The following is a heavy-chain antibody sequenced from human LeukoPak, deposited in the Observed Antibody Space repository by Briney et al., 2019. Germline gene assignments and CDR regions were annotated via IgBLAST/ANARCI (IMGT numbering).Heavy chain of an antibody. Sequence: PAGSLRFSCFASGLTFSYYSMTWVRQGPGKGLFWVSGLSAGGGSTYYADSVKGRFTISRDNSRNTLYLQMNSLRAEDTAVYYCAKDAAGPEYWGQGTLVTVSS. V-gene: IGHV3-23*01. CDR1: GLTFSYYS. CDR3: AKDAAGPEY. D-gene: IGHD6-13*01. J-gene: IGHJ4*02. CDR2: LSAGGGST.